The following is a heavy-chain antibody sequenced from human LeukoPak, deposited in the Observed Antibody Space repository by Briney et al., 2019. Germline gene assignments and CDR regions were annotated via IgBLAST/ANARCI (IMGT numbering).Heavy chain of an antibody. CDR3: ATGQVAGTDY. Sequence: GGSLSLSCAASGFTFSSFSMNWVRPAPGKGLEWVSTISSSSTYIYYADSVKGQLTISRDNANNSLYLQMSSLRAEDTAVYYCATGQVAGTDYWGQGTLVTVSS. V-gene: IGHV3-21*01. J-gene: IGHJ4*02. CDR1: GFTFSSFS. CDR2: ISSSSTYI. D-gene: IGHD6-19*01.